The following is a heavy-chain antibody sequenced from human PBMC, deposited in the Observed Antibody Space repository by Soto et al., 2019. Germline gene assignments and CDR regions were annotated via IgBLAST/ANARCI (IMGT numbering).Heavy chain of an antibody. CDR3: ANVPVAGPPVK. CDR2: ISGSGGST. V-gene: IGHV3-23*01. J-gene: IGHJ4*02. D-gene: IGHD6-19*01. Sequence: GGSLGLSCAASGFPFSSYAMSWVRQAPGKGLEWVSAISGSGGSTYYADSVKGRFTISRDNSKNTLYLQMNSLRAEDTAVYYCANVPVAGPPVKWGQGTLVTVSS. CDR1: GFPFSSYA.